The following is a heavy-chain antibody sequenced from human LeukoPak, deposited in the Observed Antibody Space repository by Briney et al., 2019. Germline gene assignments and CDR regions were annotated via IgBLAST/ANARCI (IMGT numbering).Heavy chain of an antibody. CDR2: ISYDGSNK. V-gene: IGHV3-30*03. Sequence: GGSLRLSCAASGFTFSSYSMNWVRQAPGKGLEWVAVISYDGSNKYYADSVKGRFTISRDNSKNTLYLQMNSLRAEDTAVYYCARNVDTAKDYYGMDVWGQGTTVTVSS. CDR1: GFTFSSYS. CDR3: ARNVDTAKDYYGMDV. J-gene: IGHJ6*02. D-gene: IGHD5-18*01.